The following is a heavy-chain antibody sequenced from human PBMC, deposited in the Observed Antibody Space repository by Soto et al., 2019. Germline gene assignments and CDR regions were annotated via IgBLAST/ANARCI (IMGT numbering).Heavy chain of an antibody. D-gene: IGHD6-13*01. Sequence: QVQLQESGPGLVNPSGTLSLTCAVSGGSINSDDWWNWVRQPPGKGLEWIGEIYHGGNINYNPALKNRVTISLHKCKNQFSLEVNSLTATDTAVYYCASDHQFGNSWSFDYWGQGLMVTVSS. V-gene: IGHV4-4*02. J-gene: IGHJ4*02. CDR1: GGSINSDDW. CDR2: IYHGGNI. CDR3: ASDHQFGNSWSFDY.